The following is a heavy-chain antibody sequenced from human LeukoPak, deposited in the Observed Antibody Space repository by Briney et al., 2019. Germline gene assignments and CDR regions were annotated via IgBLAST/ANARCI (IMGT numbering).Heavy chain of an antibody. CDR3: ARHARIQLWLNWFDP. J-gene: IGHJ5*02. CDR1: GGSISSSSDY. CDR2: IYYSGRT. V-gene: IGHV4-39*01. Sequence: PSETLSLTCTVSGGSISSSSDYWGWIRQPPGKGLEWIGSIYYSGRTYYNPSLKSRVTISVDTAKNQFSLKLSSVTAADTAVYYCARHARIQLWLNWFDPWGQGTLVTVSS. D-gene: IGHD5-18*01.